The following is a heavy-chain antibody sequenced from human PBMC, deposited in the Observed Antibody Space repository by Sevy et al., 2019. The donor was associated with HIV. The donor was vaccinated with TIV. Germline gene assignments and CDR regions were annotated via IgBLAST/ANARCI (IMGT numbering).Heavy chain of an antibody. CDR2: ISYDGSNK. CDR1: GFTFSSYA. Sequence: GGSLRLSCAASGFTFSSYAMHWVRQAPGKGLEWVAVISYDGSNKYYADSVKGRFTISRDNSKNTLYLQMNSLTAEATAVYYCSRAKLPTHIVVVTAIPNWFDPWGQGTLVTVSS. V-gene: IGHV3-30-3*01. J-gene: IGHJ5*02. D-gene: IGHD2-21*02. CDR3: SRAKLPTHIVVVTAIPNWFDP.